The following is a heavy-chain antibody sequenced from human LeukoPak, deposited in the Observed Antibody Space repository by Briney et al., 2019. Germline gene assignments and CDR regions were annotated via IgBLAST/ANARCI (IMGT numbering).Heavy chain of an antibody. CDR1: GGSFSGYY. Sequence: SETLSLTCAVYGGSFSGYYWSWIRQPPGKGLEWIGEINHSGSTNYNPSLKSRVTISVDTSKNQFSLKLSPVTAADTAVYYCARGLGGVISFFDYWGQGTLVTVSS. D-gene: IGHD3-16*02. J-gene: IGHJ4*02. CDR3: ARGLGGVISFFDY. CDR2: INHSGST. V-gene: IGHV4-34*01.